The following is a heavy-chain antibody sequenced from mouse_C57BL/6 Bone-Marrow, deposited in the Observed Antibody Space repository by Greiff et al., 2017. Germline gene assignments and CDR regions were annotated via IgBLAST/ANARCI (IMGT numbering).Heavy chain of an antibody. V-gene: IGHV1-81*01. D-gene: IGHD3-2*02. J-gene: IGHJ4*01. CDR3: ARDSSGYLYAMDD. CDR1: GYTFTSYG. Sequence: VQLQQSGAELARPGASVKLSCKASGYTFTSYGLSWVKQRTGQGLEWIGEIYPRSGNTYYNEKFKGKATLTADTSSSTAYMELRSLTSEESAVYFCARDSSGYLYAMDDWGPETSVTVSS. CDR2: IYPRSGNT.